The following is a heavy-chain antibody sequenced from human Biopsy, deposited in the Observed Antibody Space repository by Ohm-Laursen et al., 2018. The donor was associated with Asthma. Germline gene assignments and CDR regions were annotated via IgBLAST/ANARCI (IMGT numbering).Heavy chain of an antibody. CDR3: ARLAYGSGSFFDF. CDR2: IFPGDSDT. CDR1: GYIFTSYW. J-gene: IGHJ4*02. V-gene: IGHV5-51*01. Sequence: LRISCKASGYIFTSYWIGWVRQMPGKGLEWMGIIFPGDSDTIYSPSFQGQVTISADKSISTAYLQWSSLKASDTAIYYCARLAYGSGSFFDFWGQGTLVTVAS. D-gene: IGHD3-10*01.